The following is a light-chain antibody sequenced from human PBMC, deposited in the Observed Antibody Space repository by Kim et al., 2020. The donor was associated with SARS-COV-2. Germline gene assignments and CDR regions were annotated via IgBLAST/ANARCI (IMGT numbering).Light chain of an antibody. Sequence: SVSPGQTASITCSGDKLGDKYACWYQQKPGQSPVLVIYQDSKRPSGIPARFSGSNSGNTATLTISGTQAMDEADYYCQAWDSSRVFGGGTQLTVL. CDR3: QAWDSSRV. CDR2: QDS. V-gene: IGLV3-1*01. J-gene: IGLJ3*02. CDR1: KLGDKY.